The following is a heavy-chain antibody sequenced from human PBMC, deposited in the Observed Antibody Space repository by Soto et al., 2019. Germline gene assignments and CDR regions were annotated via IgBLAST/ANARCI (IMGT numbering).Heavy chain of an antibody. CDR3: AKDPHYYDSSGYFAY. D-gene: IGHD3-22*01. CDR2: ISGGGGST. V-gene: IGHV3-23*01. J-gene: IGHJ4*02. CDR1: VFTFSSYA. Sequence: GGSLRLSCASSVFTFSSYAMSWVRQAPGKGLEWVSAISGGGGSTYYADSVKGRFTISRDNSKNTLYLQMNSLRAEDTAVYYCAKDPHYYDSSGYFAYWGQGTLVTVSS.